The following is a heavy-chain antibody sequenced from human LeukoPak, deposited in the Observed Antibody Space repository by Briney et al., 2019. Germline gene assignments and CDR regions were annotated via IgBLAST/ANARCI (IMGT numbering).Heavy chain of an antibody. D-gene: IGHD3-22*01. CDR3: ARGSPMTSSGYYNH. CDR1: GYTFTSYG. Sequence: GASVKVSCKASGYTFTSYGISWVRQAPGQGLEWMGWISAYNGNTNYAQKLQGRVTMTTDTSTSTAYMELSSLRSEDTAVYYCARGSPMTSSGYYNHWGQGTLVTVSS. CDR2: ISAYNGNT. J-gene: IGHJ4*02. V-gene: IGHV1-18*01.